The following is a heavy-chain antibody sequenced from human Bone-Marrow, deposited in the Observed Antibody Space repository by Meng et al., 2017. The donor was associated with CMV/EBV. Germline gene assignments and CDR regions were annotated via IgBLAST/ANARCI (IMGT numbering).Heavy chain of an antibody. J-gene: IGHJ4*02. CDR3: AKGGLYSGSYMHGD. CDR1: GFTFSSYA. Sequence: GGSLRLSCADAGFTFSSYAMSWVRQAPGKGLEWVSAISGSGGSTYYADSVKGRFTISRDNSKNTLYLQMNSLRAEDTAVYYCAKGGLYSGSYMHGDWGQRTLVTVSS. D-gene: IGHD1-26*01. CDR2: ISGSGGST. V-gene: IGHV3-23*01.